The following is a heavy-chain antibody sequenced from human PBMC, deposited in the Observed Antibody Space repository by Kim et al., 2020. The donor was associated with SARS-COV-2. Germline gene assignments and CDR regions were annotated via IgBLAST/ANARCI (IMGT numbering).Heavy chain of an antibody. CDR3: ARGPMRAWFDP. CDR2: IDHSGST. Sequence: SETLSLTCAVYGGSFSGYYSSWIRQPPAKGLEWIGEIDHSGSTNYNPSLKSRVTISVDTSKNQFSLKLSSVTAADTAVYYCARGPMRAWFDPWGQGTLVTVSS. V-gene: IGHV4-34*01. CDR1: GGSFSGYY. J-gene: IGHJ5*02.